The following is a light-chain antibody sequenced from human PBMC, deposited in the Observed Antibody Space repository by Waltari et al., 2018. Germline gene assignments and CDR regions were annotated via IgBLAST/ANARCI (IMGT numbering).Light chain of an antibody. CDR2: GAS. J-gene: IGKJ1*01. V-gene: IGKV3-20*01. Sequence: EIVLPQSPGPLSLSPGERATLSCRASQSVSRFLAWYQQKPGQAPRLLIPGASSRATGIPDRFSGSGSGTDFSLTISRLEPEDFAVYYCQKYDRLPATFGQGTKVEIK. CDR1: QSVSRF. CDR3: QKYDRLPAT.